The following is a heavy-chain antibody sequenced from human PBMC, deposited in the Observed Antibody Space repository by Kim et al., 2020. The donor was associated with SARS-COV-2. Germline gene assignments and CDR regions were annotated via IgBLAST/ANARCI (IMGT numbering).Heavy chain of an antibody. J-gene: IGHJ5*02. V-gene: IGHV3-33*01. D-gene: IGHD6-13*01. CDR3: ARDRLPNLPSIAAAAPWFDP. CDR2: IWYDGSNK. CDR1: GFTFSSYG. Sequence: GGSLRLSCAASGFTFSSYGMHWVRQAPGKGLEWVAVIWYDGSNKYYADSVKGRFTISRDNSKNTLYLQMNSLRAEDTAVYYCARDRLPNLPSIAAAAPWFDPWGQGTLVTVSS.